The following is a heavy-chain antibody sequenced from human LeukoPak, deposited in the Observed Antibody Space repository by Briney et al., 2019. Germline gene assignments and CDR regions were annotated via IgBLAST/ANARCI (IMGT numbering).Heavy chain of an antibody. CDR2: IYSGDSDT. J-gene: IGHJ5*02. CDR3: AGQAGVTVIP. V-gene: IGHV5-51*01. CDR1: GSIFTSYW. D-gene: IGHD3-22*01. Sequence: GESPQISRQGSGSIFTSYWIGWVRQLPGKGLEWMGIIYSGDSDTRYSPSFQGQVTISADKSSSTAYLQGSSQQATDTGMYYCAGQAGVTVIPWGQGTLVTVSS.